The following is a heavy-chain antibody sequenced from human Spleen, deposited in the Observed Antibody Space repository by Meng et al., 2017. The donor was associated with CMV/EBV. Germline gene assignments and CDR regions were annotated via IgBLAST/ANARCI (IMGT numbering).Heavy chain of an antibody. CDR1: GYTFTSYD. CDR3: ARDFRYSNYLGY. CDR2: MNPNSGNT. Sequence: SCKASGYTFTSYDINWVRQATGQGLEWMGWMNPNSGNTGYAQKFQGRVTMTRNTSISTAYMELSSLRSEDTAVYYCARDFRYSNYLGYWGQGTLVTVSS. J-gene: IGHJ4*02. D-gene: IGHD4-11*01. V-gene: IGHV1-8*01.